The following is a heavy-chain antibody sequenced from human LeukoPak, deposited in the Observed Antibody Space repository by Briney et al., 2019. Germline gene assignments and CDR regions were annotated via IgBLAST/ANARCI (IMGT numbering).Heavy chain of an antibody. J-gene: IGHJ2*01. Sequence: PGGSLRLSCAASGFIFSISMMNWVRQAPGKGLEWVSSISSSGTDIYYADSVKGRFTISRDNAKNSLYLQMNSLRAEDTTVYYCARASGRGFDLWGRGTLTTVSS. CDR3: ARASGRGFDL. CDR1: GFIFSISM. CDR2: ISSSGTDI. D-gene: IGHD3-10*01. V-gene: IGHV3-21*01.